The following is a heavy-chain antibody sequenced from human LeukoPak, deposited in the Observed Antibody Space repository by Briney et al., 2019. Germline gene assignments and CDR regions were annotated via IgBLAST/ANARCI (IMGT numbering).Heavy chain of an antibody. CDR2: INPNSGGT. CDR3: ARSGKHDILTGEHKLFDY. Sequence: ASVKVSCKASGYTFTGYYMHLVRQAPGQGLEWMGWINPNSGGTNYAQKFQGWVTMTRDTSISTAYMELSRLRSDDTAVYYCARSGKHDILTGEHKLFDYWGQGTLVTVSS. J-gene: IGHJ4*02. V-gene: IGHV1-2*04. CDR1: GYTFTGYY. D-gene: IGHD3-9*01.